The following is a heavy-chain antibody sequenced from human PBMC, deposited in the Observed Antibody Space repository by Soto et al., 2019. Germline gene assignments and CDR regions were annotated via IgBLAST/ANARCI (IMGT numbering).Heavy chain of an antibody. V-gene: IGHV3-9*01. Sequence: EVQLVESGGGLVQPGRSLRLSCAASEFTFDDYAMHWVRQAPGKGLEWVSGISWNSDNIDYADSVKGRFTISRDNVKNSLYLQMNSLRAEDTALYYCAKDRSSILHYGMDVWGQGTTVTVSS. CDR3: AKDRSSILHYGMDV. D-gene: IGHD3-9*01. CDR1: EFTFDDYA. J-gene: IGHJ6*02. CDR2: ISWNSDNI.